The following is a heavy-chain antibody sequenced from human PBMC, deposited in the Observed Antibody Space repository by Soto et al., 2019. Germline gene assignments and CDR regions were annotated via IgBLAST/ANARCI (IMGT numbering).Heavy chain of an antibody. CDR1: GYTFTSYD. Sequence: QVQLVQSGAEVKKPGASVKVSCKASGYTFTSYDINWVRQATGQGLEWMGWMNPNSGHTGYAQKFQGRVTMTRNTXIXTXXMELSSLRSEDTAVYYCAGGYKKVGYSSSWYPFDYWGQGTLVTVSS. CDR2: MNPNSGHT. J-gene: IGHJ4*02. D-gene: IGHD6-13*01. CDR3: AGGYKKVGYSSSWYPFDY. V-gene: IGHV1-8*01.